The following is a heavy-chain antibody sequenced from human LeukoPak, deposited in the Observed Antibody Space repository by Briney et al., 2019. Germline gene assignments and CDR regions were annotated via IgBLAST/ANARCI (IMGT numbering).Heavy chain of an antibody. Sequence: PGGSLRLSCAASGFTFSSYDMNWVRQAPGKGLEWVSAIGTAGDTYYPGSVKGRFTISRENAKNSLYLQMNSLRAGDTAVYYCARATGTWYFDYWGQGTLVTVSS. CDR1: GFTFSSYD. J-gene: IGHJ4*02. CDR2: IGTAGDT. V-gene: IGHV3-13*01. D-gene: IGHD1-1*01. CDR3: ARATGTWYFDY.